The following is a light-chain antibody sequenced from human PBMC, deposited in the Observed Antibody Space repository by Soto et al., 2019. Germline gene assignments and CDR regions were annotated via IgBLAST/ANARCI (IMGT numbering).Light chain of an antibody. J-gene: IGLJ3*02. CDR1: TGTVTGGHY. CDR2: DTN. Sequence: QAVVTQEPSLIVSPGGTVTLTCGSSTGTVTGGHYPYWFQQKPGQAPRTLIYDTNNKLSWTPARFSGSLLGGKAALTLSGAQPDDEADYYCLLSYCGARVFGGGTKLTVL. V-gene: IGLV7-46*01. CDR3: LLSYCGARV.